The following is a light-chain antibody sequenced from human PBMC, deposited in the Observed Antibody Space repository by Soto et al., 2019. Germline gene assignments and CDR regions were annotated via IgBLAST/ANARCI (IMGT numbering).Light chain of an antibody. CDR3: QQYNNWPLT. Sequence: EIVMTQSPATLSVSPGERATLCCRASQSVSSNLAWYQQKPGQAPRLLIYGASTRATGIPARFSGSGSGTEFTLTISSLQFEDFAVYYCQQYNNWPLTFGGGTKVDI. J-gene: IGKJ4*01. CDR2: GAS. V-gene: IGKV3-15*01. CDR1: QSVSSN.